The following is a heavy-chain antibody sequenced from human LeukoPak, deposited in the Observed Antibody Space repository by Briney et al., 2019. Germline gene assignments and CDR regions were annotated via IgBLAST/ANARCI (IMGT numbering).Heavy chain of an antibody. CDR1: GYTFTSXX. V-gene: IGHV1-46*01. Sequence: ASVKVSCKXSGYTFTSXXXXXXXQAPGQGXXWMRIINPSGGSTSYAQKFQGRVTMXRDTSTSTVYMELSSLRSEDTAVYYCAREKYSSLDYWGQGTLVTVSS. CDR2: INPSGGST. CDR3: AREKYSSLDY. D-gene: IGHD6-6*01. J-gene: IGHJ4*02.